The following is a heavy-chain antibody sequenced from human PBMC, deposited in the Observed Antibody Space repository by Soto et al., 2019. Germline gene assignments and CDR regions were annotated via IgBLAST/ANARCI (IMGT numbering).Heavy chain of an antibody. Sequence: TGESLKISCKGSGYNFIRYWIGWVRQITGKGLEWMGVIYPGDSDTRYSPSLQGQVTISADKSSSAAYLQWSSLQASDTATYYCARSLVNGTYEAFDIWGQGTIVTVSS. V-gene: IGHV5-51*01. CDR1: GYNFIRYW. CDR2: IYPGDSDT. D-gene: IGHD6-13*01. J-gene: IGHJ3*02. CDR3: ARSLVNGTYEAFDI.